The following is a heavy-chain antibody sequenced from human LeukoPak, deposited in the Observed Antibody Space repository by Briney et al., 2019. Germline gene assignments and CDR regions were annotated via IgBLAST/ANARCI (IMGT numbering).Heavy chain of an antibody. CDR3: ARVPPDYNDLHDALDL. Sequence: SETLSLTCTVSGGSISSSSSYWGWIRQPPGKGLEWIGTIYYSGSTYYNPSLKSRVTISVDTSKNQFSLKLSSVTAADTAVYYCARVPPDYNDLHDALDLWGQGTVVTVSS. J-gene: IGHJ3*01. CDR2: IYYSGST. D-gene: IGHD4-17*01. CDR1: GGSISSSSSY. V-gene: IGHV4-39*07.